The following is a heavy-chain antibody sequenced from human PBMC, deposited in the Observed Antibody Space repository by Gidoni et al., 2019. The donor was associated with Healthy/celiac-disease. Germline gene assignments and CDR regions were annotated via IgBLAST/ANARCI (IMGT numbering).Heavy chain of an antibody. V-gene: IGHV4-4*02. Sequence: QVQLQESGPGLVKPSGTLSLTCAVSGGSISSSNWWSWVRQPPGKGLEWIGEIYHSGSTNYNPSLKSRVTISVDKSKNQFSLKLSSVTASDTAVYYCAREPGIAAAGTSTWFDPWGQGTMVTVSS. CDR2: IYHSGST. J-gene: IGHJ5*02. CDR3: AREPGIAAAGTSTWFDP. D-gene: IGHD6-13*01. CDR1: GGSISSSNW.